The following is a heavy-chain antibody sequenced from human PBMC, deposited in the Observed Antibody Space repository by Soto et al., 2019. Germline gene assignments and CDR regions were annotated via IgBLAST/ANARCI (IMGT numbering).Heavy chain of an antibody. D-gene: IGHD5-18*01. V-gene: IGHV4-59*01. CDR3: ARAAMVDTAMAKMAYYYYYGMDV. CDR1: GGSISSYY. J-gene: IGHJ6*02. CDR2: IYYSGST. Sequence: SETLSLTCTVSGGSISSYYWSWIRQPPGKGLEWIGYIYYSGSTNYNPSLKSRVTISVDTSKNQFSLKLSSVTAADTAVYYCARAAMVDTAMAKMAYYYYYGMDVWGQGTTVTVSS.